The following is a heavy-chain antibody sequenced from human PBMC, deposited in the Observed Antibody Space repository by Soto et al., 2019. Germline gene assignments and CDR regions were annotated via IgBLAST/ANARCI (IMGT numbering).Heavy chain of an antibody. J-gene: IGHJ6*02. Sequence: ASVKVSCKASGYTFTSYGISWVRQAPGQGLEWMGWISAYNGNTNYAQKLQGRVTMTTDTSTSTAYMELRSLRSDDTAVYYCARHEADRKLYYYGMDVWGQGTTVTVSS. D-gene: IGHD6-6*01. CDR1: GYTFTSYG. CDR3: ARHEADRKLYYYGMDV. V-gene: IGHV1-18*04. CDR2: ISAYNGNT.